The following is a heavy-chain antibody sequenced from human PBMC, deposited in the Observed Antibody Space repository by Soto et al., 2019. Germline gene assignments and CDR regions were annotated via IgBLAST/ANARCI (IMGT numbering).Heavy chain of an antibody. D-gene: IGHD2-8*01. CDR2: INPSGGST. J-gene: IGHJ4*02. CDR1: GYTFTDYY. V-gene: IGHV1-46*01. Sequence: ASVKVSCKASGYTFTDYYIHWVRQAPGQGLEWMGMINPSGGSTDYAQKFRGRVTMTRDTSTGTVYMELSSLRSEDTAVFFCARPPFPGCINAVCYPFDYWGQGTLVTVSS. CDR3: ARPPFPGCINAVCYPFDY.